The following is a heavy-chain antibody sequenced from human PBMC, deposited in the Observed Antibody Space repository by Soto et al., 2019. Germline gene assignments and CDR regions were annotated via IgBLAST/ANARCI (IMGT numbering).Heavy chain of an antibody. D-gene: IGHD3-22*01. CDR1: GYTFTSYD. Sequence: GASVKVSCKASGYTFTSYDINWVRQATGQGLEWMGWINPNSGNTAYAQKFQGRVTMTRNTSISTAYMELSSLRSEDTAVYYCARSYDSSGYLRYWGQGTLVTVSS. CDR2: INPNSGNT. V-gene: IGHV1-8*01. CDR3: ARSYDSSGYLRY. J-gene: IGHJ4*02.